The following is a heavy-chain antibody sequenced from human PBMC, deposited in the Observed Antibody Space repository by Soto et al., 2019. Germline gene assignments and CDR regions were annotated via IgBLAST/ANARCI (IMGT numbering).Heavy chain of an antibody. Sequence: ASVKVSCKASGYTFTSSGISWVRQAPGQGLEWMGWISTYNGNTKYAQKLQGRVTMTRDTSTSTVYMELSSLRSEDTAVYYCARDTNFLYDFWSGYYDYWGQGTLVTVSS. J-gene: IGHJ4*02. CDR1: GYTFTSSG. V-gene: IGHV1-18*01. D-gene: IGHD3-3*01. CDR3: ARDTNFLYDFWSGYYDY. CDR2: ISTYNGNT.